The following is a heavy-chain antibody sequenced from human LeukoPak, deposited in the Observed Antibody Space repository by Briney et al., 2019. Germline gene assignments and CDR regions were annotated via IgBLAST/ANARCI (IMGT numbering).Heavy chain of an antibody. D-gene: IGHD3-10*01. V-gene: IGHV4-59*01. J-gene: IGHJ4*02. CDR1: GGSISGYY. Sequence: SETLSLTCTVSGGSISGYYWNWIRQPPGKGLEWIGYIYYSGSTNYNPSLKSRVTISVDTSKNQFSLKLSSVTAADTAVYYCARSKRITMVRGVIIFATPFDYWGQGTLVTVSS. CDR3: ARSKRITMVRGVIIFATPFDY. CDR2: IYYSGST.